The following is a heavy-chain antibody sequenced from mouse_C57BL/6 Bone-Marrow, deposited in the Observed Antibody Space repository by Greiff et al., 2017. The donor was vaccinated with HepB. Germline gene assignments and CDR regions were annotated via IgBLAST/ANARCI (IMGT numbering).Heavy chain of an antibody. CDR3: ARPTVVATRYYFDY. J-gene: IGHJ2*01. D-gene: IGHD1-1*01. CDR1: GYTFTSYD. CDR2: IYPRDGST. Sequence: QVQLKQSGPELVKPGASVKLSCKASGYTFTSYDINWVKQRPGQGLEWIGWIYPRDGSTKYNEKFKGKATLTVDTSSSTAYMELHSLTSEDSAVYFCARPTVVATRYYFDYWGQGTTLTVSS. V-gene: IGHV1-85*01.